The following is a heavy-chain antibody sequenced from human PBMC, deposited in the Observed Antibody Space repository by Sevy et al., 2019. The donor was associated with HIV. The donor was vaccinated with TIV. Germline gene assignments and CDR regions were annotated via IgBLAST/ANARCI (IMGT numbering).Heavy chain of an antibody. CDR3: ARVETNCSSTSCSYYFDY. V-gene: IGHV4-4*07. CDR2: IYTRGST. J-gene: IGHJ4*02. D-gene: IGHD2-2*01. Sequence: SETLSLTCTVSGGSISSYYWSWIRQPAGKGLEWIGRIYTRGSTNYNPSLKSRVTMSVDTSKNQFSLKLSSVTAADTAVYYCARVETNCSSTSCSYYFDYWGQGTLVTVSS. CDR1: GGSISSYY.